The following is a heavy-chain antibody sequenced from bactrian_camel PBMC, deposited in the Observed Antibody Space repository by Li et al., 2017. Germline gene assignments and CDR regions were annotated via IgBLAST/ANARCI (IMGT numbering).Heavy chain of an antibody. CDR2: VSPGGQRT. Sequence: HVQLVESGGASVQAEGSLRLSCAASGFTGGRHCMAWFRQLPGKEREAVAAVSPGGQRTYYTDSVKGRFAISRDNAKAMLYLQLSSLKTEDTAMYYCTNAGSRLSVIGEALVRGQGTQVTVS. CDR3: TNAGSRLSVIGEALV. V-gene: IGHV3S1*01. J-gene: IGHJ4*01. D-gene: IGHD5*01. CDR1: GFTGGRHC.